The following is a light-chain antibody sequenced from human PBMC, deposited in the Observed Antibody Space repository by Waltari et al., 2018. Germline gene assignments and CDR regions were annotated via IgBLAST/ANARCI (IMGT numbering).Light chain of an antibody. J-gene: IGKJ4*01. CDR3: QQYNDWPPQLT. V-gene: IGKV3-15*01. CDR1: QTVSSN. Sequence: ETVMTQSPATLSVSQGDGTTLLCRTSQTVSSNLAWYQQKPGQVLRLPIYGASTRATGIPARFSVSGSGTEFTLTISGLQSEDFATYYCQQYNDWPPQLTFGGGTRV. CDR2: GAS.